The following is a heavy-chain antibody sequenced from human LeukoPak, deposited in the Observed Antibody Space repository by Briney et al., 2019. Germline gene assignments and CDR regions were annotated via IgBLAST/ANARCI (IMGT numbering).Heavy chain of an antibody. CDR1: GGSISSHY. D-gene: IGHD4-11*01. V-gene: IGHV4-59*11. CDR3: ARGGIMTTVTYFDY. Sequence: PSETLSLTCTVSGGSISSHYWSWIRQPPGKGLEWIGYIYYSGSTNYNPSLKGRVTISVDTSKNQFSLKLSSVTAADTAVYYCARGGIMTTVTYFDYWGQGALVTVSS. CDR2: IYYSGST. J-gene: IGHJ4*02.